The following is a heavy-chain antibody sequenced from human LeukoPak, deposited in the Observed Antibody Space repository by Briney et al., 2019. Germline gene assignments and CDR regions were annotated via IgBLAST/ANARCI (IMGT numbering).Heavy chain of an antibody. CDR3: ARGWNYYGSGSYPSKNWFDP. D-gene: IGHD3-10*01. CDR2: INPNSGCT. CDR1: GYTFTGYY. J-gene: IGHJ5*02. Sequence: ASVKVSCKASGYTFTGYYMHWVRQAPGQGLEWIGWINPNSGCTNYAQKFQGWVTMTRDTSISTAYMELSRLRSDDTAVYYCARGWNYYGSGSYPSKNWFDPWGQGTLVTVSS. V-gene: IGHV1-2*04.